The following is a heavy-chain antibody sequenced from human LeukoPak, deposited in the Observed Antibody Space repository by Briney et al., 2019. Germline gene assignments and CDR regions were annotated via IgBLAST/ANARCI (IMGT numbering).Heavy chain of an antibody. J-gene: IGHJ3*02. D-gene: IGHD4-17*01. Sequence: SVKVSCKASGGTFSSYAISWVRQAPGQGLEWMGRIIPILGIANYAQKFQGRVTITADKSPSTAYMELSSLRSEDTAVYYCARGGATVTKRFDAFDIWGQGTMVTVSS. V-gene: IGHV1-69*04. CDR2: IIPILGIA. CDR3: ARGGATVTKRFDAFDI. CDR1: GGTFSSYA.